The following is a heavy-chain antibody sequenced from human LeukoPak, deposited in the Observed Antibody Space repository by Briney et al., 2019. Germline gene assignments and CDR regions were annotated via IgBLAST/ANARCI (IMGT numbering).Heavy chain of an antibody. CDR3: AKGDGSYYYYYGMDV. Sequence: PGRSLRLSCAASGFTLSSYGMHWVGQAPGKGLEWVAVISYDGSNKYYADSVKGRFTISRDNSKNTLYLQMNSLRAEDTAVYYCAKGDGSYYYYYGMDVWGQGTTVTVSS. J-gene: IGHJ6*02. CDR1: GFTLSSYG. V-gene: IGHV3-30*18. D-gene: IGHD1-26*01. CDR2: ISYDGSNK.